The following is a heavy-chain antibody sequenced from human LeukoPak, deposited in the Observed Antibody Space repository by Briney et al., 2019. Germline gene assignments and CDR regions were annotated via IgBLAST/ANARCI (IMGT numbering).Heavy chain of an antibody. CDR1: GFTVSSNY. V-gene: IGHV3-66*01. D-gene: IGHD2-2*01. CDR2: IYSGGST. Sequence: GGSLRLSCAASGFTVSSNYMSWVRQAPGKGLEWVSVIYSGGSTYYADSVKGRFTISRDNSKNTLYLQMNSLRAEDTAVYYCARGHQYCSSTSCYYNFDYWGQGTLVTVSS. J-gene: IGHJ4*02. CDR3: ARGHQYCSSTSCYYNFDY.